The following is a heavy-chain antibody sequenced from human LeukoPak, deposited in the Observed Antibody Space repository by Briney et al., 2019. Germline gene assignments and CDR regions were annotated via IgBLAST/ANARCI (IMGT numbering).Heavy chain of an antibody. D-gene: IGHD1-26*01. CDR2: MNPNSGDT. CDR3: ARAYSGSYYGYYFDY. J-gene: IGHJ4*02. Sequence: ASVKVSCKASGYTFTTYDINWVRQATGQGLEWIGWMNPNSGDTGYAQKFQGRVTMTRDTSIGTAYLELSSLRSDDTAVYYCARAYSGSYYGYYFDYWGQGTLVTVSS. V-gene: IGHV1-8*01. CDR1: GYTFTTYD.